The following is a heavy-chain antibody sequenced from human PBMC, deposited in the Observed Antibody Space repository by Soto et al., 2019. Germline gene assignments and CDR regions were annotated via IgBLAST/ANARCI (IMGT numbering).Heavy chain of an antibody. CDR1: GFTFSSYA. CDR3: AKARTDPLEWLLPQTYCYYGMDV. D-gene: IGHD3-3*01. J-gene: IGHJ6*02. CDR2: ISGSGGST. V-gene: IGHV3-23*01. Sequence: GGSLRLSCAASGFTFSSYAMSWVRQAPGKGLEWVSAISGSGGSTYYADSVKGRFTISRDNSKNTLYLQMNSLRAEDTAVYYCAKARTDPLEWLLPQTYCYYGMDVWGQGTTVTVSS.